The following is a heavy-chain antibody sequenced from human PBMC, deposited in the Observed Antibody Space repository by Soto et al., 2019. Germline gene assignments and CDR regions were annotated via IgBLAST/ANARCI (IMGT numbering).Heavy chain of an antibody. CDR3: ARHGSGYYYVDY. CDR1: GYSFTSYW. J-gene: IGHJ4*02. V-gene: IGHV5-10-1*01. CDR2: IDPSDSYT. D-gene: IGHD3-22*01. Sequence: ESLTIFFTGSGYSFTSYWISWVRQMPGKGLEWMGSIDPSDSYTNYSPSFQGHVTISADKSISTAYLQWSSLKASDTAMYYCARHGSGYYYVDYWGQGTLVTVSS.